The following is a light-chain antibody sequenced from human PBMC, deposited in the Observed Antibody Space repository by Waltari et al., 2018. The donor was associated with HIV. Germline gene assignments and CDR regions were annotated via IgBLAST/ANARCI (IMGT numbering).Light chain of an antibody. V-gene: IGKV3-11*01. CDR1: QSVSSY. Sequence: EIVLTQSPATLSLSPGERATLSCRASQSVSSYLAWYQQKPGQAPKLLIYGASNRATGIPARFSGSGSGTDFTLTTSSLEPEDFAVYYCQQRRNWPPGATFGGGTKVEIK. CDR3: QQRRNWPPGAT. J-gene: IGKJ4*01. CDR2: GAS.